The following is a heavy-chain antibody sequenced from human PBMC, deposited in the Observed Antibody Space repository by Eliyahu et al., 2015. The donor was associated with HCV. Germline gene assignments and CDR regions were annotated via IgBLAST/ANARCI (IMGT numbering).Heavy chain of an antibody. CDR3: ARGPETKSDYYYHY. CDR2: IIPIFGTA. Sequence: QVQLVQSGAEVKKPGSSVRVSCKAPGGTFSSYTIDWVRQAPGQGLEWMGGIIPIFGTAKYAQKFQGRVTITADDSTSTAYMELSSLRSEDTAVYYCARGPETKSDYYYHYWGQGTLVTVSS. J-gene: IGHJ4*02. V-gene: IGHV1-69*01. CDR1: GGTFSSYT. D-gene: IGHD3-22*01.